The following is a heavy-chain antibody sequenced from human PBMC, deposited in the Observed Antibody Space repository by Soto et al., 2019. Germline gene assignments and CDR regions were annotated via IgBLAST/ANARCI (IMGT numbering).Heavy chain of an antibody. Sequence: QVQLQQWGAGLLKPSETLSLTCAVYGGSFSGYYWSWIRQPPGKGLEWIGEINHSGSTNYNPSLRSRVTISVDTSKNQFSLKLSSVTAADTAVYYCVGGSSPTLPVDEWGQGTLVTVSS. J-gene: IGHJ4*02. CDR2: INHSGST. CDR3: VGGSSPTLPVDE. CDR1: GGSFSGYY. V-gene: IGHV4-34*01. D-gene: IGHD6-6*01.